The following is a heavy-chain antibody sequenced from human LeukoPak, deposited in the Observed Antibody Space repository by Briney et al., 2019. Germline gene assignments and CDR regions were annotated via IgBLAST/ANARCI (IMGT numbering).Heavy chain of an antibody. V-gene: IGHV4-4*02. Sequence: KASETLSLTCAVSGGSISSSNWWSWVRQPPGKGLEWIGEINHSGSTNYNPSLKSRVTISVDTSKNQFSLKLSSVTAADTAVYYCARRSIMVRGVNWFDPWGQGTLVTVSS. D-gene: IGHD3-10*01. CDR3: ARRSIMVRGVNWFDP. J-gene: IGHJ5*02. CDR2: INHSGST. CDR1: GGSISSSNW.